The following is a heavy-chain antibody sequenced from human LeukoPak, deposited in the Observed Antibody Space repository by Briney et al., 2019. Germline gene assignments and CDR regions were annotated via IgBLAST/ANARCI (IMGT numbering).Heavy chain of an antibody. J-gene: IGHJ5*02. CDR1: GFTFSSYA. D-gene: IGHD4-17*01. V-gene: IGHV3-23*01. Sequence: GGSLRLSCAASGFTFSSYAMSWVRQSPGKGLEWVSAISGSGGSTYYADSVKGRFTISRDNSKNTLYLQMNSLRAEDTAVYYCAKDDGDYVFYWFDPWGQGTLVTVSS. CDR3: AKDDGDYVFYWFDP. CDR2: ISGSGGST.